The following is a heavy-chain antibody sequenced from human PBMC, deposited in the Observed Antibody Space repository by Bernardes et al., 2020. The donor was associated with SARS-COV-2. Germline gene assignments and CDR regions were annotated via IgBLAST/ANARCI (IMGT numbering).Heavy chain of an antibody. V-gene: IGHV3-33*01. D-gene: IGHD4-17*01. CDR3: ATEDGEWLES. CDR2: IWHDGSRE. Sequence: GSLRLSCAASGFTFRDYTMHWVRQAPGKGLEWVAVIWHDGSREYYVDSVKGRFAISRDNSNNTLYLQMNNLRVEDTALYRCATEDGEWLESWGQGTLVTVSS. CDR1: GFTFRDYT. J-gene: IGHJ5*01.